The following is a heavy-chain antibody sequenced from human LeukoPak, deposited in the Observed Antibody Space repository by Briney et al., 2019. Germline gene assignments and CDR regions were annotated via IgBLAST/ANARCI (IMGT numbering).Heavy chain of an antibody. CDR2: ISGSGGST. J-gene: IGHJ4*02. D-gene: IGHD1-7*01. V-gene: IGHV3-23*01. CDR3: AKSPDWNYLIVD. Sequence: GGSLRLSCAASGFSFSSYAMNWVRQAPGEGLEWVSGISGSGGSTYYADSVKGRFTISRDNSKNTLYLQMNSLRVEDTAVYYCAKSPDWNYLIVDWGQGTLVTVSS. CDR1: GFSFSSYA.